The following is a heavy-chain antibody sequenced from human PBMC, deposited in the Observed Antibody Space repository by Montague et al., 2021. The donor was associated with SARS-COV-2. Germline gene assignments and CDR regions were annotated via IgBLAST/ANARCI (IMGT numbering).Heavy chain of an antibody. CDR2: ISTRASSI. D-gene: IGHD2-21*01. J-gene: IGHJ4*02. V-gene: IGHV3-48*03. CDR3: ARDHMSPFDY. CDR1: GFPFRNYE. Sequence: YRRLSCAASGFPFRNYEMNWIRQTPGRGLEWISYISTRASSIHYADSVEGRFTISRDDAKNFLYLEMHSLRAEDTAVYFCARDHMSPFDYWGQGTLVTVSS.